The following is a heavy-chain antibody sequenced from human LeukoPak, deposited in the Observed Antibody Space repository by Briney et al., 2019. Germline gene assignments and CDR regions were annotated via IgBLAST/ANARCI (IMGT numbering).Heavy chain of an antibody. V-gene: IGHV1-69*13. J-gene: IGHJ4*02. D-gene: IGHD5-18*01. CDR3: ARGIQLWLNYSDY. CDR2: VIAIFGTA. CDR1: GGTFSSYA. Sequence: SVKVSCKASGGTFSSYAISWVRQAPGQGLEWMGGVIAIFGTANYAQKFQGRVTITADESTSTAYMELSSLRSEDTAVYYCARGIQLWLNYSDYWGQGTLVTVSS.